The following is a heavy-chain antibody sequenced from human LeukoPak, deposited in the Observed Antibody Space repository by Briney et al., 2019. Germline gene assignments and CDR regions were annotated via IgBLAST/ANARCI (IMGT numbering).Heavy chain of an antibody. Sequence: PGGSLRLSCAASGFTFSSYAMHWVRQAPGKGLEWVAVISYDGSNKYYADSVKGRFTISRDNSKNTLYLQMNSLRAEDTAVYYCARGRWFGELIFNWFDPWGQGTLVTVSS. D-gene: IGHD3-10*01. CDR3: ARGRWFGELIFNWFDP. V-gene: IGHV3-30-3*01. CDR1: GFTFSSYA. J-gene: IGHJ5*02. CDR2: ISYDGSNK.